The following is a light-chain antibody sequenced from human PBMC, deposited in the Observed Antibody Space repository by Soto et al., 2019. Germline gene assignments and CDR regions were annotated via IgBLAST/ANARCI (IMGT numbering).Light chain of an antibody. CDR3: CSYAGSSTLVV. J-gene: IGLJ2*01. Sequence: QSVLTQPASVAGSPGQSITISCTGTSSDVGSYNLVSWYQQHPGKAPKLMIYECSKRPAGVSNRFSGSKSGNTASLTISGLQAEAEADYYCCSYAGSSTLVVFGGGAKRTVL. CDR2: ECS. V-gene: IGLV2-23*01. CDR1: SSDVGSYNL.